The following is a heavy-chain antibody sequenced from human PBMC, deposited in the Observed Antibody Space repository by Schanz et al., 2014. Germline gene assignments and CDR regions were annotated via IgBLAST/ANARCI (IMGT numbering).Heavy chain of an antibody. J-gene: IGHJ4*02. CDR1: GFTFGAYT. V-gene: IGHV3-21*01. CDR3: AKEWSPSF. D-gene: IGHD1-26*01. CDR2: ISSRSSYI. Sequence: EVQLVESGGGLVKPGGSLRLSCVTSGFTFGAYTMNWVRQAPGKGLYWVSSISSRSSYIYYTDSVKGRFTVSRDNAKSTLFLQMDSLRPEDTAIYYCAKEWSPSFWGQGTLVTVSS.